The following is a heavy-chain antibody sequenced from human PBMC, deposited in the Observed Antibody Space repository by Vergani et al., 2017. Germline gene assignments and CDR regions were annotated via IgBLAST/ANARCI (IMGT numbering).Heavy chain of an antibody. CDR3: VKEKIDLGSYFFDS. J-gene: IGHJ4*01. D-gene: IGHD2/OR15-2a*01. Sequence: QVQLVESGGGVVQPGRSLRLSCAASGFIFSRYAMHWVRQAPGKGLEWVAVLSYDESTTYYGDSVKGRFTISRDVSKNTVFLQMHSLRAEDTAIYYCVKEKIDLGSYFFDSWGHGILVTVSS. CDR2: LSYDESTT. CDR1: GFIFSRYA. V-gene: IGHV3-30-3*01.